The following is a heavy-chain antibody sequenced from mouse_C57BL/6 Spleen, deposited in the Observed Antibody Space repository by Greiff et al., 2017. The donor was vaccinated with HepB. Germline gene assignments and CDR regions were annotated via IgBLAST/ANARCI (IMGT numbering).Heavy chain of an antibody. Sequence: EVMLQQSGPELVKPGASVKISCKASGYTFTDYYMNWVKQSHGKSLEWIGDINPNNGGTSYNQKFKGKATLTVDKSSSTAYMELRSLTSEDSAVYYCANMRVITTVVGAMDYWGQGTSVTVSS. V-gene: IGHV1-26*01. CDR2: INPNNGGT. D-gene: IGHD1-1*01. CDR1: GYTFTDYY. J-gene: IGHJ4*01. CDR3: ANMRVITTVVGAMDY.